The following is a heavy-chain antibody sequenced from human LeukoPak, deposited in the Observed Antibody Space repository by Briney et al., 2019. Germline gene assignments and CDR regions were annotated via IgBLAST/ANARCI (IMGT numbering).Heavy chain of an antibody. Sequence: GGSLRLSCVVSGFTFSTSAMSWVRQAPGKGLEWVSAISGSGGSTYYADSVKGRFTISRDNSKNTLYLQMNSLRAEDTAVYYCAKEYPYYDFWSGYYYYYYGRDVWGQGTTVTVSS. J-gene: IGHJ6*02. CDR1: GFTFSTSA. D-gene: IGHD3-3*01. CDR3: AKEYPYYDFWSGYYYYYYGRDV. V-gene: IGHV3-23*01. CDR2: ISGSGGST.